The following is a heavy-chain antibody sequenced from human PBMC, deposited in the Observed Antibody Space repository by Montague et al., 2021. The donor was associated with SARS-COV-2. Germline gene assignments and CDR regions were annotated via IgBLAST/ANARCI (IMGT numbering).Heavy chain of an antibody. CDR1: GFSLSTSGMC. V-gene: IGHV2-70*11. Sequence: PALAKPTQTLTLTCTFSGFSLSTSGMCVSWIRQPPGKALEWLARIDWDDDKYYSTSLKTRLTISKDTSKNQVVLTMTNMDPVDTATYYCTRTHYDILTGSLNWFDPWGQGTLVTVSS. D-gene: IGHD3-9*01. J-gene: IGHJ5*02. CDR2: IDWDDDK. CDR3: TRTHYDILTGSLNWFDP.